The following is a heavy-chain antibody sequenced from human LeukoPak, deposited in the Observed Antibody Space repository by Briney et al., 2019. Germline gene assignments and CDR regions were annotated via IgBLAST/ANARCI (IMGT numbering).Heavy chain of an antibody. CDR1: GFTFSSYA. Sequence: GGSLRLSCAASGFTFSSYAMSWVRQAPGKGLEWVSLISGSGGSTYYADSVKGRFTISRDNAKNSLFLQMDSLRGEDTAVYYCARDNAGSYFVDYWGQGILVTVSS. J-gene: IGHJ4*02. CDR3: ARDNAGSYFVDY. CDR2: ISGSGGST. V-gene: IGHV3-23*01. D-gene: IGHD1-26*01.